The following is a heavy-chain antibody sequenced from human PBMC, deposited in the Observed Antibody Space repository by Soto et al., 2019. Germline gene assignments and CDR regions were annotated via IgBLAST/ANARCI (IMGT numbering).Heavy chain of an antibody. Sequence: GPSVKVSCKASGFTFTSSAVQWVRQARGQRLEWIGWIVVGSGNTNYAQKFQERVTITRDMSTSTAYMELSSLRSEDTAVYYCAADPAYSSSWYGMDVWGQGTTVTVSS. CDR2: IVVGSGNT. CDR1: GFTFTSSA. J-gene: IGHJ6*02. CDR3: AADPAYSSSWYGMDV. D-gene: IGHD6-13*01. V-gene: IGHV1-58*01.